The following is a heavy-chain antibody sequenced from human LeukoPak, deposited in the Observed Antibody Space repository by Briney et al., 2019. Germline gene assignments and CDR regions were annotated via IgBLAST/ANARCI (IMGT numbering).Heavy chain of an antibody. CDR2: INPAGDT. CDR3: ARGDCSGGSCSSMDV. V-gene: IGHV3-13*04. Sequence: GGSLRLSCAASGFTFSTYDMHWARQATGKGLEWVSGINPAGDTYYPGSVKGRFTISREDAKNSFYLQMNGLRVGDTAVYYCARGDCSGGSCSSMDVWGQGTTVTVSS. CDR1: GFTFSTYD. D-gene: IGHD2-15*01. J-gene: IGHJ6*02.